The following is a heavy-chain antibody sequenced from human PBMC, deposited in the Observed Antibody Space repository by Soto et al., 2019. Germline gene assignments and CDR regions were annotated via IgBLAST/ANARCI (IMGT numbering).Heavy chain of an antibody. D-gene: IGHD3-10*01. V-gene: IGHV1-69*13. J-gene: IGHJ6*02. CDR3: ARAKYYGSGSLSYYYYGMDV. CDR1: GGTFSSYA. CDR2: IIPIFGTA. Sequence: GASVKVSCKASGGTFSSYAISWVRQAPGQGLEWMGGIIPIFGTANYAQKFQGRVTITADESTSTAYMELSSLRSEDTAVYYCARAKYYGSGSLSYYYYGMDVWGQGTTVTVSS.